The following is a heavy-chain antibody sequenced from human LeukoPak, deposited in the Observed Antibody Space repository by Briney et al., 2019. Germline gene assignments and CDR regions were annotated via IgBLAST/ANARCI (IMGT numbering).Heavy chain of an antibody. CDR3: ARGDDYSNYVLGY. CDR2: IIPIFGTA. Sequence: SVKVSCKASGVTFSSYAISWVRQAPGQGLEWMGRIIPIFGTANYAQKFQGRVTITTDESTSTAYMELSSLRSEDTAVYYCARGDDYSNYVLGYWGQGTLVSVSS. D-gene: IGHD4-11*01. J-gene: IGHJ4*02. V-gene: IGHV1-69*05. CDR1: GVTFSSYA.